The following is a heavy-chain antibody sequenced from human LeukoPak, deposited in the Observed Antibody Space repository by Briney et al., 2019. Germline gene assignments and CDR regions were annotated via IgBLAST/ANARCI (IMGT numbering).Heavy chain of an antibody. D-gene: IGHD3-3*01. CDR1: GFTFSSYA. Sequence: GGSLRLSCAASGFTFSSYAMSWVRQAPGKGLEWVSAISGSGGSTYYADSVKGRFTISRDNSKSTLYLQMNSLRAEDTAVYYCAKPVLGTFGVVITLYYFDYWGQGTLVTVSS. J-gene: IGHJ4*02. V-gene: IGHV3-23*01. CDR2: ISGSGGST. CDR3: AKPVLGTFGVVITLYYFDY.